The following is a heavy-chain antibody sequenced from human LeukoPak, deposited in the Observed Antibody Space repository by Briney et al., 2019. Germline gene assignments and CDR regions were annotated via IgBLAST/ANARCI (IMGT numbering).Heavy chain of an antibody. Sequence: SETLSLTCTVSGGSISSYYWSWIRQPPGKGLEWVGYIYYSGSTNYNPSLKSRVTISVDTSKNQFSLKLSSVTAADTAVYYCARGGYSSSYWFDPWGQGTLVTVSS. CDR1: GGSISSYY. CDR2: IYYSGST. V-gene: IGHV4-59*12. CDR3: ARGGYSSSYWFDP. D-gene: IGHD6-6*01. J-gene: IGHJ5*02.